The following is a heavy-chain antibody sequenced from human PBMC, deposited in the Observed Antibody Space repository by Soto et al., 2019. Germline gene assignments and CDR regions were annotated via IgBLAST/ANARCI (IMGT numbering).Heavy chain of an antibody. CDR2: IYHSGST. CDR1: GGSISSGGYS. J-gene: IGHJ6*02. V-gene: IGHV4-30-2*01. Sequence: SETLSLTCAVSGGSISSGGYSWSWIRQPPGKGLEWIGYIYHSGSTNYNPSLKSRVTISVDTSKNQFSLKLSSVTAADTAVYYCARGLISGSYYNVLYYYGMDVWGQGTTVTVSS. CDR3: ARGLISGSYYNVLYYYGMDV. D-gene: IGHD3-10*01.